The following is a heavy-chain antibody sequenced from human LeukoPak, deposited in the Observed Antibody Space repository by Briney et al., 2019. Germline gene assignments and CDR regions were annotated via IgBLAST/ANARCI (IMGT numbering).Heavy chain of an antibody. Sequence: SETLSLTCSVSGGSISGYYWTWVRQPPGKGLEWIGQIHYSGRADYNPSLKSRITMSVDTSRNQFSLKLSSVTAADTAVYYCARGLGIVTRRFQHWGQGTLVTVSS. V-gene: IGHV4-59*12. CDR2: IHYSGRA. D-gene: IGHD2/OR15-2a*01. CDR3: ARGLGIVTRRFQH. J-gene: IGHJ1*01. CDR1: GGSISGYY.